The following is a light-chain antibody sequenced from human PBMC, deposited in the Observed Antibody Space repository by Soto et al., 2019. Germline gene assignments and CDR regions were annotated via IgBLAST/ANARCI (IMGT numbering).Light chain of an antibody. Sequence: EIVLTQSPGTLSLSPGERATLSCRASQSVSNNYLSWYQQKPGQAPRLLIYGACNSATGIPDRFSGSGSGTNFPLTISRLEPEDFAVYYCQQYSSSGTFGQGTKVDIK. CDR3: QQYSSSGT. CDR1: QSVSNNY. V-gene: IGKV3-20*01. CDR2: GAC. J-gene: IGKJ1*01.